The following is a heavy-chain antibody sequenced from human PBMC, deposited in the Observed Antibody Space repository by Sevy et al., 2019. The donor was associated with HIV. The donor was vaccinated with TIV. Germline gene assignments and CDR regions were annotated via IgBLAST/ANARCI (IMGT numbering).Heavy chain of an antibody. Sequence: SETLSLTCTVSGGSISSSSYYWGWIRQPPGKGLECIGSIYYSGSTYYNPSLKSRVTISVDTSKNQFSLRLSSVTAADTAVYYCARHGDFWSGYYSGGFDYWAQGTLVTVSS. J-gene: IGHJ4*02. CDR2: IYYSGST. V-gene: IGHV4-39*01. CDR3: ARHGDFWSGYYSGGFDY. D-gene: IGHD3-3*01. CDR1: GGSISSSSYY.